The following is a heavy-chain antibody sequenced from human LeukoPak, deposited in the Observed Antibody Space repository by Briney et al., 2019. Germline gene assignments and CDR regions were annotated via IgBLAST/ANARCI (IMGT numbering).Heavy chain of an antibody. V-gene: IGHV4-34*01. J-gene: IGHJ4*02. CDR3: ASEGRSGSPQDY. CDR1: GGSFSGYY. CDR2: INHSGST. Sequence: KPSETLSLTCAVYGGSFSGYYWSWIRQPPGKGLEWIGEINHSGSTNYNPSLKSRVTISVDTSKNQFSLKLSSVTAADTAVYYCASEGRSGSPQDYWGQGTLVTVSS. D-gene: IGHD1-26*01.